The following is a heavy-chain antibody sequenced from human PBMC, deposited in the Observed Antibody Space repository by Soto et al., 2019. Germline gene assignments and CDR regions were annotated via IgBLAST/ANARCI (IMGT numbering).Heavy chain of an antibody. CDR3: ARDKITGLFDY. J-gene: IGHJ4*02. V-gene: IGHV4-34*01. Sequence: QVQLQQWGAGLLKPSETLSLTCAVYGGSFSGYYWTWIRQPPGTGLEWIGEINHSGSTNYHPSLNRRVTISVYTSKNQFSLKLTSVNAADPAVYYCARDKITGLFDYWGQGTRVTVSS. D-gene: IGHD2-8*02. CDR2: INHSGST. CDR1: GGSFSGYY.